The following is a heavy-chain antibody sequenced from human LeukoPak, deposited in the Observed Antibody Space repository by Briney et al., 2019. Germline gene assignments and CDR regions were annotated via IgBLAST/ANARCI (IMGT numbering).Heavy chain of an antibody. CDR3: ATTPNWLYYFDY. V-gene: IGHV1-69-2*01. CDR2: VDPEDGET. Sequence: GALVKVSCKASGYTFTDYYMHWVQQAPGKGLEWMGRVDPEDGETIYAEKFQGRVTITADTSTDTAYMELSSLRSEDTAVYYCATTPNWLYYFDYWGQGTLVTVSS. J-gene: IGHJ4*02. D-gene: IGHD3-9*01. CDR1: GYTFTDYY.